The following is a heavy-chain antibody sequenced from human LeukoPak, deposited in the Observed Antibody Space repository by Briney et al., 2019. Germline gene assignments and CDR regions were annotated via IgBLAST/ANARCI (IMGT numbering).Heavy chain of an antibody. Sequence: PSETLSLTCTVSGGSISSSSYYWGWIRQPPGKGLEWIGRIYYSGSTYYNPSLKSRVTISVDTSKNQFSLKLSSVTAADTAVYYCARDGGYYYGSGSVRTAVSNWFDPWGQGTLVTVSS. V-gene: IGHV4-39*07. D-gene: IGHD3-10*01. CDR3: ARDGGYYYGSGSVRTAVSNWFDP. CDR1: GGSISSSSYY. J-gene: IGHJ5*02. CDR2: IYYSGST.